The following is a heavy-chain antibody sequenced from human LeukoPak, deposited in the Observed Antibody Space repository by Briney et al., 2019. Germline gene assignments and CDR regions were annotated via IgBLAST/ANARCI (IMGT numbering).Heavy chain of an antibody. J-gene: IGHJ4*02. Sequence: GGSLRLSCAASGFTFSSYGMHLVRQAPGKGLEWVAVISYDGSNKYYADSVKGRFTISRDNSKNTLYLQMNSLRAEDTAVYYCAKDTGAAIPRPVYFDYWGQGTLVTVSS. CDR1: GFTFSSYG. CDR2: ISYDGSNK. V-gene: IGHV3-30*18. CDR3: AKDTGAAIPRPVYFDY. D-gene: IGHD2-2*02.